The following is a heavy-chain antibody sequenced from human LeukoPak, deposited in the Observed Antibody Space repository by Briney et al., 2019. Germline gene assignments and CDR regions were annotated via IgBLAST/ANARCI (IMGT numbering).Heavy chain of an antibody. D-gene: IGHD2-15*01. J-gene: IGHJ6*03. CDR3: ARDPRNCSGGSCYPYYYYLDV. CDR2: INPSGGST. V-gene: IGHV1-46*01. Sequence: ASVKVSCKASGYTFTSYYMHWVRQAPGQGLEWMGIINPSGGSTSYAQTFQGRVTMTRDTSTSTVYMELSSLRSEDTAVYYCARDPRNCSGGSCYPYYYYLDVWGKGTTVTISS. CDR1: GYTFTSYY.